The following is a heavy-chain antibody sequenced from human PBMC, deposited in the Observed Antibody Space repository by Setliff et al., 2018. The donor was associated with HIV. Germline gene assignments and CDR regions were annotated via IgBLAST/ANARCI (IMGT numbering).Heavy chain of an antibody. CDR1: GFTFSSHS. J-gene: IGHJ5*02. CDR2: IGTGGSYT. D-gene: IGHD1-26*01. V-gene: IGHV3-21*01. Sequence: GGSLRLSCSASGFTFSSHSMSWVRQAPGKGLEWVSFIGTGGSYTSYAESMKGRFTISRDNAKNSLYLQMNRWRAEDTAVYYCAKMGATWFDPWGQGTLVTVSS. CDR3: AKMGATWFDP.